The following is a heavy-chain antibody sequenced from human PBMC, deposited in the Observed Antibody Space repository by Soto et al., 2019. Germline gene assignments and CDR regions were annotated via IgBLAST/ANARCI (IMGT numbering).Heavy chain of an antibody. Sequence: GGSLRLSCAASGFTFSNYWMTWVRQAPGKGLEWVANIDKDGSVTLYVDSVKGRFTISRDNAKNSLPLQMTSLKAEDTAVYYCARYENSGPAVWWGQGTLVTVSS. D-gene: IGHD1-26*01. V-gene: IGHV3-7*01. J-gene: IGHJ4*02. CDR1: GFTFSNYW. CDR2: IDKDGSVT. CDR3: ARYENSGPAVW.